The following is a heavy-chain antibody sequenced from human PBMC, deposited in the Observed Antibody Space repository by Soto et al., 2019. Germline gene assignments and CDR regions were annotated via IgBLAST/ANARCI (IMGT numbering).Heavy chain of an antibody. J-gene: IGHJ4*02. D-gene: IGHD2-15*01. CDR1: GFTLSSYS. V-gene: IGHV3-21*01. CDR3: GREALGVSATIHLDS. CDR2: ISSSSTYI. Sequence: GSLRLSCAASGFTLSSYSMNWVRQAPGKGLESVSSISSSSTYIYYADSVKVRFTISRDNAKNSVYLQMNCLRAGDTAVYYCGREALGVSATIHLDSWDPGTLVTVSS.